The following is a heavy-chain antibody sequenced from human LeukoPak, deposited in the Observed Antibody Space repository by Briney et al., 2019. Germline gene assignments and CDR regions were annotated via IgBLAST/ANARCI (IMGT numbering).Heavy chain of an antibody. CDR3: ARSGDCGGDCYSDYYYYMDV. D-gene: IGHD2-21*02. Sequence: GASVKVSCKASGYTFTSYYMHWVRRAPGQGLEWMGIINPSGGSTSYAQKFQGRVTMTRDMSTSTVYMELSSLRSEDTAVYYCARSGDCGGDCYSDYYYYMDVWGKGTTVTVSS. CDR2: INPSGGST. V-gene: IGHV1-46*01. CDR1: GYTFTSYY. J-gene: IGHJ6*03.